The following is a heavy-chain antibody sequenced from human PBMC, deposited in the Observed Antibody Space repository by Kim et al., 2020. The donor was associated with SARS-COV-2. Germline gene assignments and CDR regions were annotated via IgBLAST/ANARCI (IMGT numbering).Heavy chain of an antibody. CDR2: IYYSGST. CDR1: GGSISSYY. V-gene: IGHV4-59*13. D-gene: IGHD2-15*01. Sequence: SETLSLTCTVSGGSISSYYWSWIRQPPGKGLEWIGYIYYSGSTNYNPSLKSRVTISVDTSKNQFSLKLSSVTAADTAVYYCARFGGNPDHFDYWGQGTLVTVSS. CDR3: ARFGGNPDHFDY. J-gene: IGHJ4*02.